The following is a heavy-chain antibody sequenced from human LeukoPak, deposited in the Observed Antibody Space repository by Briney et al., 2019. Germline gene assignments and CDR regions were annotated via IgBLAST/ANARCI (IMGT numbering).Heavy chain of an antibody. CDR2: IYYSGST. CDR1: GGSISSYY. V-gene: IGHV4-59*01. D-gene: IGHD1-14*01. CDR3: ARVRSTGGCDY. Sequence: PSETLSLTCTVSGGSISSYYWSWIRQPPGKGLEWIGYIYYSGSTNYNPSLKSRVTISVDTSKNQFSLKLSSVTAADTAVYYRARVRSTGGCDYWGQGTLVTVSS. J-gene: IGHJ4*02.